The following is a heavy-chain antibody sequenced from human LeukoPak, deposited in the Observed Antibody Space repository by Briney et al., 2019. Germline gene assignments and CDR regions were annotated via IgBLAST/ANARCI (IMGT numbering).Heavy chain of an antibody. CDR2: IYSGGST. V-gene: IGHV3-66*01. D-gene: IGHD5-24*01. CDR3: ARESSGWLQLFDY. J-gene: IGHJ4*02. Sequence: GGSLRLSCAASGFTVSSKYMSWVRQDPGKGLEWVSVIYSGGSTYYADSVKGRFTISRDNSKNTVYLQMNSLRAEDTAVYYCARESSGWLQLFDYWGQGTLVTVSS. CDR1: GFTVSSKY.